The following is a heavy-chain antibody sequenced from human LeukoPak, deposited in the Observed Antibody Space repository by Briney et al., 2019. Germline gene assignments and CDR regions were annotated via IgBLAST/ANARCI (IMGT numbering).Heavy chain of an antibody. J-gene: IGHJ5*02. CDR2: ISAYNGNT. CDR3: AIEALGYCSSTSCYVWFDP. Sequence: GASVTVSFKASGYTFISYGISWVRQAPGQGLEWMGWISAYNGNTNYAQKLQGRVTMTTDTSTSTAYMELRSLRSDDTAVYYCAIEALGYCSSTSCYVWFDPWGQGTLVTVSS. V-gene: IGHV1-18*04. D-gene: IGHD2-2*01. CDR1: GYTFISYG.